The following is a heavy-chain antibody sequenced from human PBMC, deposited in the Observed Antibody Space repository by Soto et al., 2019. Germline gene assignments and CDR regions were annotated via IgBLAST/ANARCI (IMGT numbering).Heavy chain of an antibody. J-gene: IGHJ5*02. CDR1: GGSINNYY. Sequence: SETLSLTCSVTGGSINNYYWSWVRQSAGKGLEWIGRVFTTGTTDYNPSLKGRVTISVDTSKNQFSLSLRSVTAADTAIYYCARDFNSIFDDFADMRWNFDPWGPGTLVTVSS. V-gene: IGHV4-4*07. D-gene: IGHD3-3*02. CDR2: VFTTGTT. CDR3: ARDFNSIFDDFADMRWNFDP.